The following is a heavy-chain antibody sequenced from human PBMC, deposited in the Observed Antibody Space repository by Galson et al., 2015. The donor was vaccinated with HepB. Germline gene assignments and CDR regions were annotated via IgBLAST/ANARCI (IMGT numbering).Heavy chain of an antibody. V-gene: IGHV4-59*01. J-gene: IGHJ6*02. CDR2: IYYSGST. CDR1: GGSISDYY. Sequence: SETLSLTCTVSGGSISDYYWSWIRQPPGEGLEWIGYIYYSGSTNHNPSLKSRVTISVDTSKNQFSLKLSSVTAADTAVYYCARDVDSTYGMDVWGQGTTVTVSS. D-gene: IGHD2-15*01. CDR3: ARDVDSTYGMDV.